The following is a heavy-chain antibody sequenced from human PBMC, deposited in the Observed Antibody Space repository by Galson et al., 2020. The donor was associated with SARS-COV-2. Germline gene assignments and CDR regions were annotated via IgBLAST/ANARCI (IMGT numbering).Heavy chain of an antibody. V-gene: IGHV3-7*01. CDR3: ASRGFSSGWPDAFDI. Sequence: TGGSLRLSCAASGFTFSSYWMSWVRQAPGKGLEWVANIKQDGSEKYYVDSVKGQFTISRDNAKNSLYLQMNSLRAEDTAVYYCASRGFSSGWPDAFDIWGQGTMVTVSS. CDR2: IKQDGSEK. D-gene: IGHD6-19*01. J-gene: IGHJ3*02. CDR1: GFTFSSYW.